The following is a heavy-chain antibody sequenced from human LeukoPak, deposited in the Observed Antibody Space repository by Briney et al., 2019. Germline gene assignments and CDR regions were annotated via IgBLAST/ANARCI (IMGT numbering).Heavy chain of an antibody. CDR2: IYYSGST. V-gene: IGHV4-61*05. CDR1: GGSISSSSHY. J-gene: IGHJ5*02. CDR3: ARVEGSSFDP. D-gene: IGHD6-6*01. Sequence: PSETLSLTCTVSGGSISSSSHYWGWIRQPPGKGLEWIGYIYYSGSTNYNPSLKSRVTISVDTSKNQFSLKLSSVTAADTAVYYCARVEGSSFDPWGQGTLVTVSS.